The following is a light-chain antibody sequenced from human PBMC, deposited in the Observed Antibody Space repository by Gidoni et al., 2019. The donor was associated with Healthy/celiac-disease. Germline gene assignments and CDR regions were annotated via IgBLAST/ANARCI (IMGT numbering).Light chain of an antibody. V-gene: IGKV1-9*01. CDR2: AAS. J-gene: IGKJ4*01. CDR1: QGISSY. CDR3: PQLNSYPLT. Sequence: DSQLTQSPSFLSASVGDRGTITCRASQGISSYSAWYKQKPGNAPKLLIYAASPLQSGVPSRFSGSVSGTDLSLPLRTLQPEYFATYYCPQLNSYPLTFGRGTKVDIK.